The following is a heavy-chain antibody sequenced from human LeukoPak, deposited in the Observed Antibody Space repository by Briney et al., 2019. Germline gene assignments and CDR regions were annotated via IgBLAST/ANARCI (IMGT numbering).Heavy chain of an antibody. D-gene: IGHD3-10*01. V-gene: IGHV4-61*01. CDR1: GGSISSSSYY. CDR3: ARSTYYYGSGSYSHDY. CDR2: IYYSGST. Sequence: PSETLSLTCTVSGGSISSSSYYWSWIRQPPGKGLEWIGYIYYSGSTNYNPSLKSRVTISVDTSKNQFSLKLSSVTAADTAVYYCARSTYYYGSGSYSHDYWGQGTLVTVSS. J-gene: IGHJ4*02.